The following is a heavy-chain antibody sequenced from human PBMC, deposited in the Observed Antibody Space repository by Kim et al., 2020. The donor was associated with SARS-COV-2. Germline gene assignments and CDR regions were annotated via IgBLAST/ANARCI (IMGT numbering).Heavy chain of an antibody. J-gene: IGHJ6*01. CDR1: GFTFNDYY. CDR3: ARVGYDYVLVGYRDCYY. Sequence: SLRLSCAASGFTFNDYYMILIRQAPGQGLEWVSYISSSSSYTNYVDSVKGRFTISRDNATNSLYLQMNSLRAEDTAVYYCARVGYDYVLVGYRDCYY. V-gene: IGHV3-11*05. D-gene: IGHD3-16*02. CDR2: ISSSSSYT.